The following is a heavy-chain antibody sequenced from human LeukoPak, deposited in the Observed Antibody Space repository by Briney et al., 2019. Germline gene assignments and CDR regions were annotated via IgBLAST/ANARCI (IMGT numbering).Heavy chain of an antibody. CDR1: GGSISSYY. CDR2: IYYSGST. J-gene: IGHJ4*02. CDR3: AKDIVVRGIVDY. Sequence: SETLSLTCTVSGGSISSYYWSWIRQPPGKGLEWIGYIYYSGSTNYNPSLKSRVTISVDTSKNQFSLELSSVTAADTAVYYCAKDIVVRGIVDYWGQGILVTVSS. D-gene: IGHD3-10*01. V-gene: IGHV4-59*12.